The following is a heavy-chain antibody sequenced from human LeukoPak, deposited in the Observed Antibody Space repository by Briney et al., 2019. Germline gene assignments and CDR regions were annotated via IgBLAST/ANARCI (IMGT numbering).Heavy chain of an antibody. CDR3: AKCGSGWPYYFDY. CDR2: ISGSGGST. J-gene: IGHJ4*02. CDR1: GFTFSSYA. D-gene: IGHD6-19*01. V-gene: IGHV3-23*01. Sequence: GGSLRLSCAASGFTFSSYAMSWVRQAPGKGLEWVSAISGSGGSTYYADSVKGRFTISRDNSKDTLYLQMNSLRAEDTAVYYCAKCGSGWPYYFDYWGQGTLVTVSS.